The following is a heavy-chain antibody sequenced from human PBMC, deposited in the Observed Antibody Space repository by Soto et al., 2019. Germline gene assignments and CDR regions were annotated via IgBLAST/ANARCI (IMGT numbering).Heavy chain of an antibody. J-gene: IGHJ4*02. CDR2: ITSSGSTI. CDR3: ARGVEY. CDR1: GFTFSSYS. Sequence: GGSLRLSCAASGFTFSSYSMNWVRQAPGKGLECVSYITSSGSTINYADSVKGRFTISRDNAKNSLYLQMNSLRAEDTAVYYCARGVEYWGQGILVTVS. D-gene: IGHD2-15*01. V-gene: IGHV3-48*01.